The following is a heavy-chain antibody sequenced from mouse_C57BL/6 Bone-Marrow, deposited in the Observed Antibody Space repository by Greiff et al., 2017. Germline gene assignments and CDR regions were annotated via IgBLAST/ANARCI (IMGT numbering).Heavy chain of an antibody. CDR1: GYTFTGYW. D-gene: IGHD3-3*01. J-gene: IGHJ2*01. CDR3: AGTKLGRPFDD. Sequence: VMLVESGAELMKPGASVKLSCKATGYTFTGYWIEWVKQRPGHGLEWIGEIFPGSGSTNYNEKFKGKATFTADKSSNTAYMQLRSLTPEDSAIYDCAGTKLGRPFDDWGKGTTLTVAS. V-gene: IGHV1-9*01. CDR2: IFPGSGST.